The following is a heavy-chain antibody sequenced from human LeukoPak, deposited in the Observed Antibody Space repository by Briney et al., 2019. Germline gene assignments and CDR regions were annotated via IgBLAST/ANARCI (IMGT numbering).Heavy chain of an antibody. Sequence: PGGSLRLSCAASGFTFSSYSMNWVRQAPGKGLEWVSSISSSSSYIHYADSVKGRFTISRDNAKNSLYLQMNGLRAEDTAVYYCAREGSQVVVVLAATVDYFDYWGQGTLVTVSS. CDR1: GFTFSSYS. D-gene: IGHD2-15*01. CDR3: AREGSQVVVVLAATVDYFDY. CDR2: ISSSSSYI. J-gene: IGHJ4*02. V-gene: IGHV3-21*01.